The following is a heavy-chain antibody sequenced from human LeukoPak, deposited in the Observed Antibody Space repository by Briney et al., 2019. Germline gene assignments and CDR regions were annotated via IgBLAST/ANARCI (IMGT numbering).Heavy chain of an antibody. CDR1: GGTFSSYA. J-gene: IGHJ4*02. CDR3: ARDGPEMATTS. Sequence: GASVKVSCKASGGTFSSYAISWVRQAPGQGLEWMGGIIPIFGTANYAQKFQGSVTITTDESTSTAYMELSSLRSEDTAVYYCARDGPEMATTSWGQGTLVTVSS. CDR2: IIPIFGTA. D-gene: IGHD5-24*01. V-gene: IGHV1-69*05.